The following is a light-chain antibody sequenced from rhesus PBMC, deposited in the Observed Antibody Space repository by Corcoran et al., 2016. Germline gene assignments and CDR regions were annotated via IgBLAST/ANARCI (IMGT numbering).Light chain of an antibody. Sequence: DIQMTQSPSSLSASVGDTVTITCRASQGISSYLNWFQQKPGKTPKLMSYDASSLESGVPSRFSGSGSGTEFTLTISSLQPEDFAAYYCLQHNSYPLTFGGGTKVEIK. V-gene: IGKV1-28*01. J-gene: IGKJ4*01. CDR3: LQHNSYPLT. CDR2: DAS. CDR1: QGISSY.